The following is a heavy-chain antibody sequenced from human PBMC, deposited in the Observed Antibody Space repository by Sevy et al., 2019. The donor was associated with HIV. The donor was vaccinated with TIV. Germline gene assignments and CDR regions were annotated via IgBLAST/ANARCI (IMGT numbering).Heavy chain of an antibody. D-gene: IGHD2-21*02. CDR2: ISGSSSYI. J-gene: IGHJ4*02. CDR3: ARGRGDPRADCFDY. Sequence: GGSLRLSCAASGFNFNIYSMNWVRQAPGKGLEWVSSISGSSSYIFYADSVKGRFTISSDKAKNSLYLQMNSLRAEDTAVYYCARGRGDPRADCFDYWGQGTLVTVSS. CDR1: GFNFNIYS. V-gene: IGHV3-21*01.